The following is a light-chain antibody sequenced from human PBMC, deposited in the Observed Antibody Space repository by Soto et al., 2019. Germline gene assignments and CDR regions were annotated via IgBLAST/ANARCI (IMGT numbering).Light chain of an antibody. CDR2: DAS. J-gene: IGKJ4*01. Sequence: EIVWTQSPATLSLSPGERATLSCRASQSVSSYLAWYQQKPGQAPRRLIYDASNRATGIPARFSGSGSGTDFTLTISSLEPEDFAVYYCQQRSNWPLTFGGGTKVEIK. CDR3: QQRSNWPLT. V-gene: IGKV3-11*01. CDR1: QSVSSY.